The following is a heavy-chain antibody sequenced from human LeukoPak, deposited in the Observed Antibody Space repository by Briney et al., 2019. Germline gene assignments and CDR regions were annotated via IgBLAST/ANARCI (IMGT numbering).Heavy chain of an antibody. J-gene: IGHJ2*01. CDR3: ARRPRYCSGGSCYSDWYFDL. Sequence: GESLKISCKGSGYNFTSYWIGWVRQMPGKGLEWMGIIYPGDSDTRYSPSFQGQVTISADKSISTAYLQWSSLKASDTAMYYCARRPRYCSGGSCYSDWYFDLWGRGTLVTVSS. CDR2: IYPGDSDT. V-gene: IGHV5-51*01. D-gene: IGHD2-15*01. CDR1: GYNFTSYW.